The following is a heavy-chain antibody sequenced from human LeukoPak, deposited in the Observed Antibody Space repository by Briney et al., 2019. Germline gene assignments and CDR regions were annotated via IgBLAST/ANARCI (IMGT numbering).Heavy chain of an antibody. CDR1: GFTFSSYA. J-gene: IGHJ4*02. Sequence: GGSLRLSCAASGFTFSSYAMSWVRQAPGKGLEWVSAISGSGGSTYYADSVKGRFTISRDNSKNTLYLQMNSLRSDDTAVYYCARDIPHANIVGATRTWFFDYWGQGTLVTVSS. V-gene: IGHV3-23*01. D-gene: IGHD1-26*01. CDR3: ARDIPHANIVGATRTWFFDY. CDR2: ISGSGGST.